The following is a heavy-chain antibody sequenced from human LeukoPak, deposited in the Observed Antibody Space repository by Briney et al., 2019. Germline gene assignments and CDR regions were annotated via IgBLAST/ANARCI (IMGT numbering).Heavy chain of an antibody. CDR2: IKQDGSEK. V-gene: IGHV3-7*01. Sequence: GGSLRLSCAASGFTFSSYWMSWVRQAPGKGREGVANIKQDGSEKHYEHSVKGRFTISRDNAKNSLYLQMNSLRAEDTAVYYCARGYSSGWYGGYYYYYYMDVWGKGTTVTVSS. J-gene: IGHJ6*03. D-gene: IGHD6-19*01. CDR3: ARGYSSGWYGGYYYYYYMDV. CDR1: GFTFSSYW.